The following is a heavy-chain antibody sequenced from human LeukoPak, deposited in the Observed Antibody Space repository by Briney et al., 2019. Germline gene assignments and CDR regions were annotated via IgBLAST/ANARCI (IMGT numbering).Heavy chain of an antibody. CDR2: IISIFGTA. J-gene: IGHJ4*02. CDR1: GGTFSSYA. CDR3: ALGDRSRLRYFDWVGY. Sequence: SVKVSCKASGGTFSSYAISWVRQAPGQGLEWMGGIISIFGTANYAQKFQGRVTITTDESTSTAYMELSSLRSEDTAVYYCALGDRSRLRYFDWVGYWGQGTLVTVSS. D-gene: IGHD3-9*01. V-gene: IGHV1-69*05.